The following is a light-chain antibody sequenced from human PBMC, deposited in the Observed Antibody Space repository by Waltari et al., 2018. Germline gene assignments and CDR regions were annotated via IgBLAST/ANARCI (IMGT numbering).Light chain of an antibody. Sequence: QSVLTQPPSASGTPGQRVTIPCSGSSSNIGRNTVNWYQQLPGTAPKLLLSSNNQRPSGVPDRFSGSKSGTSASLAISGLQSEDEADYYCAAWDDSLNGYVFGTGTKVTVL. CDR2: SNN. V-gene: IGLV1-44*01. J-gene: IGLJ1*01. CDR1: SSNIGRNT. CDR3: AAWDDSLNGYV.